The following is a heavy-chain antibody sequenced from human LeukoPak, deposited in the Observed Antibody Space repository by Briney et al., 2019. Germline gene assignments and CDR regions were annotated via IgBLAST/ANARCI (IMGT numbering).Heavy chain of an antibody. CDR2: IKSDGST. V-gene: IGHV3-74*01. Sequence: GGSLRLSCAASGFNFSRYWMHWVRQAPGKGLVWVSRIKSDGSTNYADSVKGRFTISRDNAKNTVSLQMNSLRAEDTGVYYCARAPAEIGGYYPEYFRHWAQGTLVTVSS. J-gene: IGHJ1*01. CDR1: GFNFSRYW. D-gene: IGHD3-22*01. CDR3: ARAPAEIGGYYPEYFRH.